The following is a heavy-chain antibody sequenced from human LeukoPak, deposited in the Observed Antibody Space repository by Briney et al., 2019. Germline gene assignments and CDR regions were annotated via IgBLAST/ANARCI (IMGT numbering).Heavy chain of an antibody. D-gene: IGHD6-13*01. CDR1: GFTFSSYA. V-gene: IGHV3-23*01. Sequence: EGSLRLSCAASGFTFSSYAMSWVRQAPGKGLEWVSAISGSGGSTYYADSVKGRFTISRDNSKNTLYLQMNSLRAEDTAVYYCAKAHSSSWKPIDYWGQGTLVTVSS. CDR3: AKAHSSSWKPIDY. J-gene: IGHJ4*02. CDR2: ISGSGGST.